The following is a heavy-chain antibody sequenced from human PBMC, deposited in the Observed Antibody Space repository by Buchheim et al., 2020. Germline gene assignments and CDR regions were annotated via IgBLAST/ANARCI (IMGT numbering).Heavy chain of an antibody. CDR2: ISYDGSNK. CDR1: GFTFSSYG. D-gene: IGHD6-19*01. CDR3: AKGRGLVPCDY. Sequence: QVQLVESGGGVVQPGRSLRLSCAASGFTFSSYGMHWVRQAPGKGLEWVAVISYDGSNKYYADSVKGRFTISRDNSKNTLYLQMNSLSAEDTAVYYCAKGRGLVPCDYWGQGTL. V-gene: IGHV3-30*18. J-gene: IGHJ4*02.